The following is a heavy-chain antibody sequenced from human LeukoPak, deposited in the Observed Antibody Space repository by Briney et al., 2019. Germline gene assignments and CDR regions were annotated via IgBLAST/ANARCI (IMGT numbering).Heavy chain of an antibody. CDR1: GGTFSSYA. J-gene: IGHJ6*03. Sequence: SVKVSCKASGGTFSSYAISWVRQAPGQGLEWMGGIIPIFGTANYAQKFQGRVTITADKSTSTAYMELSSLRSEDTAVYYCASGSYSYYYYYYMDVWGKGTTVTVSS. D-gene: IGHD1-26*01. CDR2: IIPIFGTA. V-gene: IGHV1-69*06. CDR3: ASGSYSYYYYYYMDV.